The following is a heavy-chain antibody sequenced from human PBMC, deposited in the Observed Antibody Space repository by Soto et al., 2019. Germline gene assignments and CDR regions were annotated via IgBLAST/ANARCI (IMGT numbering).Heavy chain of an antibody. Sequence: QVQLVQSGAEVKKPGASMKVSCRTPGYSFTSHFIHWVRQAPGQRLEWMGWINTGNGNTRYSENLEGRVTITRATSASTVYMELSSLRSEDTAVYYCARDRYYYYDTSGYYSYWGQGTLVTVSS. CDR1: GYSFTSHF. CDR2: INTGNGNT. V-gene: IGHV1-3*04. J-gene: IGHJ4*02. CDR3: ARDRYYYYDTSGYYSY. D-gene: IGHD3-22*01.